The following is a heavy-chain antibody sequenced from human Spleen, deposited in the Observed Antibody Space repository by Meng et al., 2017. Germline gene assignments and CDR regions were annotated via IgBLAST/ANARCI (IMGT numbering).Heavy chain of an antibody. CDR3: ARISTSLSFDY. CDR2: INAVSGTT. V-gene: IGHV1-8*02. CDR1: GGIFSNYV. J-gene: IGHJ4*01. Sequence: ASAKVFCKAPGGIFSNYVIGWVRQAPGQGLVWRGGINAVSGTTNYAQKFQGRVTMTRNTSISTAYMELSSLRSEDTTVYYCARISTSLSFDYWGQGTLVNVAS. D-gene: IGHD2-2*01.